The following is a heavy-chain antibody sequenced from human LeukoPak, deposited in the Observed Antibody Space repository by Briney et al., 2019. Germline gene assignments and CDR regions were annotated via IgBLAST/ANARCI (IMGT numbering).Heavy chain of an antibody. CDR1: GFTFSNAW. CDR3: TSIRPDDY. Sequence: PGGSLRLSCAASGFTFSNAWMSWVRQAPGKGLEWVGRIESKTDGGTTDYAAPVKGRFTISRDDSKNTLYLQMNSLKTEDTAVYYCTSIRPDDYWGQGTLVTVSS. D-gene: IGHD3-9*01. J-gene: IGHJ4*02. CDR2: IESKTDGGTT. V-gene: IGHV3-15*04.